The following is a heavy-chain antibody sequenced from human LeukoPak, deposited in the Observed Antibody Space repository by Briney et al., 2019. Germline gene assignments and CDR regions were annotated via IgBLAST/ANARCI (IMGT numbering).Heavy chain of an antibody. CDR3: AKSEVAIYYFDY. Sequence: GGSLRLSCAASGFTFDDHGMNWVRQAPGKGLEWVSAISGSGGSTYYADSVKGRFTISRDNSKNTLYLQMNSLRAEDTAVYYCAKSEVAIYYFDYWGQGTLVTVSS. D-gene: IGHD5-12*01. CDR2: ISGSGGST. J-gene: IGHJ4*02. CDR1: GFTFDDHG. V-gene: IGHV3-23*01.